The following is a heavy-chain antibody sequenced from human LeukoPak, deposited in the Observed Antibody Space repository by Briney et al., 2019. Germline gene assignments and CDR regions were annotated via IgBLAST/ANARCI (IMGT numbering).Heavy chain of an antibody. V-gene: IGHV3-49*04. CDR2: IRSKAYGGTT. J-gene: IGHJ6*02. Sequence: GGSLRLSCTASGFTFGDYAMSWVRQAPGKGLEWVGFIRSKAYGGTTEYAASVKGRFTISRDGSKSIAYLQMNSLKTEDTAVYYCTEDSSGFYYYYGMDVWGQGTTVTVSS. CDR1: GFTFGDYA. CDR3: TEDSSGFYYYYGMDV. D-gene: IGHD3-22*01.